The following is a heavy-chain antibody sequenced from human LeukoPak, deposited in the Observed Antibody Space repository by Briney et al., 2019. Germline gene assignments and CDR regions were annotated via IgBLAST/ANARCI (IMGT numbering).Heavy chain of an antibody. V-gene: IGHV3-20*04. CDR1: GLTFDDYG. J-gene: IGHJ4*02. Sequence: PGGSLRLSCAASGLTFDDYGMGWVRQVPGKGLEWVSGINWNGGSTGYADSVKGRFTISRDNAKNSLYLQMNSLRAEDTALYYCARIKSSGNYSPFDYWGQGALLTVSS. CDR3: ARIKSSGNYSPFDY. CDR2: INWNGGST. D-gene: IGHD1-26*01.